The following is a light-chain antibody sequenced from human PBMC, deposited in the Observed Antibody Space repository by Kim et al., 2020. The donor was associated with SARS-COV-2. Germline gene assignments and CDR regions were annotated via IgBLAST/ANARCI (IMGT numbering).Light chain of an antibody. J-gene: IGLJ3*02. Sequence: QTATPTCTGDNSNVGNQGATWLQQHQGRPPKFLAYRNNDRPSGISERFSASRSGNAASLTITELQPEDEADYYCSAWDTSLSAWLFGGGTQLTVL. V-gene: IGLV10-54*01. CDR2: RNN. CDR3: SAWDTSLSAWL. CDR1: NSNVGNQG.